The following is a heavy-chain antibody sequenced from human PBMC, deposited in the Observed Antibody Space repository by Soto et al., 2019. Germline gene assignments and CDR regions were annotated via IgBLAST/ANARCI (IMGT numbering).Heavy chain of an antibody. J-gene: IGHJ5*02. CDR2: MNPSSGNT. V-gene: IGHV1-8*01. CDR3: AIRVWGQQLVNFDP. D-gene: IGHD6-13*01. Sequence: GASVKVSCKASGYTFTSYDINWVRQATGQGLEWMGWMNPSSGNTGYAQKFQGRVTMTRNTSISTAYMELSSLRSEDTAVYYCAIRVWGQQLVNFDPWGQGTLVTVSS. CDR1: GYTFTSYD.